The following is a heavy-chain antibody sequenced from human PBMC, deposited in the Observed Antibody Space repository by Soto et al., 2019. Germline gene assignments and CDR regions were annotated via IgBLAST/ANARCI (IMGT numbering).Heavy chain of an antibody. CDR3: TIGSWSGEVFDI. CDR2: IIPMLGIR. Sequence: QVQLVQSGAEVKKPGSSVKVSCKDSGGTFSTYSMFWVRHAPGQGLEWMGRIIPMLGIRNYAQRFQDRVTITADKSTATAHMELSSLRSEDTALYYCTIGSWSGEVFDIWGQGTMVTVS. D-gene: IGHD2-21*01. CDR1: GGTFSTYS. V-gene: IGHV1-69*02. J-gene: IGHJ3*02.